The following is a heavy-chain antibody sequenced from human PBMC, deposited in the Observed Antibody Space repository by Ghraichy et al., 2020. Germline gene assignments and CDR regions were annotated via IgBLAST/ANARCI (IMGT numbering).Heavy chain of an antibody. CDR1: GFSISSDYY. CDR2: IYHNGRT. D-gene: IGHD1-14*01. CDR3: AREGTLTTDFADY. Sequence: SETLSLTCSVSGFSISSDYYWSWFRQSPRKRLEWFVNIYHNGRTYSNHSLTSRVTLSIDTSKNQFSLQLRSMTAADTATYYCAREGTLTTDFADYWGQGILVTVSS. V-gene: IGHV4-38-2*02. J-gene: IGHJ4*02.